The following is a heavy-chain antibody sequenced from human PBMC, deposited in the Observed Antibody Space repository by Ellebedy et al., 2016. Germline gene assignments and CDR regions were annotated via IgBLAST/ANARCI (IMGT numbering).Heavy chain of an antibody. Sequence: SETLSLTXAVSGGSISSSNWWSWVRQPPGKGLEWIGEIYHSGSTYYNPSLKSRVTISVDTSKNQFSLEVSSVTAADTAVYYCARHGPGPGRVFECWGQGVLVTVSS. CDR1: GGSISSSNW. V-gene: IGHV4-4*02. CDR2: IYHSGST. D-gene: IGHD3-10*01. CDR3: ARHGPGPGRVFEC. J-gene: IGHJ4*02.